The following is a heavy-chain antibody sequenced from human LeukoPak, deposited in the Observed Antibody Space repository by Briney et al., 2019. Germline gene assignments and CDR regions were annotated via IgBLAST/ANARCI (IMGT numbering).Heavy chain of an antibody. CDR1: GFTFDDYA. Sequence: GGSLRLSCAAAGFTFDDYAMHWVRQVPGKGLEWVSFISWDGGSTYYADSVKGRFTISRDNSKNSLYLQMNSLRSDDTALYYCTKDAGPTGFSSGWLNHYWGQGTLVTVSS. CDR3: TKDAGPTGFSSGWLNHY. CDR2: ISWDGGST. D-gene: IGHD6-19*01. J-gene: IGHJ4*02. V-gene: IGHV3-43D*03.